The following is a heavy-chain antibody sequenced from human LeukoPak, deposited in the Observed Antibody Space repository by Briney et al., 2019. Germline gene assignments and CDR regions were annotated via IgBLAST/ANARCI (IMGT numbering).Heavy chain of an antibody. V-gene: IGHV3-21*01. Sequence: GGSLRLSCAASGFTFSSYSMNWVRQAPGKGLEWVSSISSSSSYIYYADSVKGRFTTSRDNAKNSLYLQMNSLRAEDTAVYYCASRKSDYYGSGSYFDWFDPWGQGTLVTVSS. J-gene: IGHJ5*02. CDR2: ISSSSSYI. CDR1: GFTFSSYS. CDR3: ASRKSDYYGSGSYFDWFDP. D-gene: IGHD3-10*01.